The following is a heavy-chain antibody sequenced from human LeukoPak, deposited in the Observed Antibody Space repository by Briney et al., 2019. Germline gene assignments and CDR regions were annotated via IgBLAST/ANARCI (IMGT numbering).Heavy chain of an antibody. Sequence: GGSLRLSCAASGFTFSSYSMNWVHQAPGKGLEWVSLISWDGGSTYYADSVKGRFTISRDNSKNSLYLQMNSLRAEDTALYYCAKDISGYYSGGFDYWGQGTLVTVSS. CDR2: ISWDGGST. V-gene: IGHV3-43D*03. D-gene: IGHD3-22*01. J-gene: IGHJ4*02. CDR1: GFTFSSYS. CDR3: AKDISGYYSGGFDY.